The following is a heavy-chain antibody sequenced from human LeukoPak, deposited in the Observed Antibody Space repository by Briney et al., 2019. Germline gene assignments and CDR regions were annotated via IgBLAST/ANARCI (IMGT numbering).Heavy chain of an antibody. J-gene: IGHJ6*02. CDR2: ISPNSGGT. Sequence: ASVKVSCKASGYTFTGYYMHWVRQAPGQGLEWMGWISPNSGGTNYAQKFQGRVTMTRDTSISTAYMELSRLGSDDTAVYYCAREYCSGGSCYYGMDVWGQGTTVTVSS. CDR1: GYTFTGYY. D-gene: IGHD2-15*01. CDR3: AREYCSGGSCYYGMDV. V-gene: IGHV1-2*02.